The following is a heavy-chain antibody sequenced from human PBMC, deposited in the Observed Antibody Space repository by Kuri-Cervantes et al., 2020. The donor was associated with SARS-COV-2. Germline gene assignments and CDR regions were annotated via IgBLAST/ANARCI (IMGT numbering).Heavy chain of an antibody. D-gene: IGHD1-26*01. V-gene: IGHV3-30*03. CDR1: GFTFSSYG. J-gene: IGHJ4*02. CDR2: ISYDGSNK. Sequence: GGSLRLSCAASGFTFSSYGMHWVRQAPGKGLEWVAVISYDGSNKYYADSVKGRFTISRDNSKNTLYLQMNSLRAEDTAVYYCAREAVGATNDYWGQGTLVTVSS. CDR3: AREAVGATNDY.